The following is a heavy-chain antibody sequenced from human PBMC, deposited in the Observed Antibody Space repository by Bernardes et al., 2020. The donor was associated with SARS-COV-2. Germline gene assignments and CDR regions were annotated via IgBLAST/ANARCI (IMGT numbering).Heavy chain of an antibody. V-gene: IGHV4-59*01. CDR2: INYSGIT. CDR1: GGSIRSYS. J-gene: IGHJ4*02. D-gene: IGHD5-18*01. CDR3: AREGGRGYSLDY. Sequence: SETLSLTCSVSGGSIRSYSWSWVRQLPGKGLEWIGYINYSGITNYNPSLKSRVTISVDTSKNQFSLKVISVTAADTAVYYCAREGGRGYSLDYWGRGTLVTVSS.